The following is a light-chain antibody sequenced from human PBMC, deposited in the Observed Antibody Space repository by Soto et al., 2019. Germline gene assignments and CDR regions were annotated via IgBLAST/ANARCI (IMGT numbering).Light chain of an antibody. CDR3: SSYAGSTNYVL. Sequence: QSALTQPPSASGSPGQSVTISCTGTSSDVGGYNSVSWYQQHPGKAPKLMIYEVSKRPSGVPDRFSGSKSGNTASLTVSGLQAEDEADYYCSSYAGSTNYVLFGGGTKLTVL. CDR2: EVS. J-gene: IGLJ2*01. CDR1: SSDVGGYNS. V-gene: IGLV2-8*01.